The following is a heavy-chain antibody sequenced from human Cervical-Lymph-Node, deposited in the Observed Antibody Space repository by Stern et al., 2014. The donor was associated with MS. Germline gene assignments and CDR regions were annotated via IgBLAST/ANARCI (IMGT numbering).Heavy chain of an antibody. V-gene: IGHV3-23*04. D-gene: IGHD3-22*01. CDR3: TIDSSGYNLAHCFLH. Sequence: EVQLVESGGGLVQPGGSLRLSCAASGFTFSTYAMSWVRQAPGKGLQWVSTISGSGGSTYYADSVKGRFTISRDNSKNTLYLQMNSPSAEDTAIYYCTIDSSGYNLAHCFLHWGQGTLVTVSS. J-gene: IGHJ1*01. CDR1: GFTFSTYA. CDR2: ISGSGGST.